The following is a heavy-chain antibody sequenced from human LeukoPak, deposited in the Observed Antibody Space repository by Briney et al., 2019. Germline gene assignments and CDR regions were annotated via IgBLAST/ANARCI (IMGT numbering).Heavy chain of an antibody. D-gene: IGHD3-10*01. CDR3: ARGSSLDY. CDR1: GFTFSSYS. V-gene: IGHV3-7*04. CDR2: IKEDGSEK. Sequence: GGSLRLSCAASGFTFSSYSMNWVRQAPGKGLEWVANIKEDGSEKYYVDSVKGRFIISRDNAKNSLYLQMNSLRTEDAAVYYCARGSSLDYWGQGTLVTVSS. J-gene: IGHJ4*02.